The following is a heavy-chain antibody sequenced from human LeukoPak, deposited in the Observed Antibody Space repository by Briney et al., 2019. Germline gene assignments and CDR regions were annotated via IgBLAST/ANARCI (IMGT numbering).Heavy chain of an antibody. J-gene: IGHJ4*02. CDR3: ASSARVGATTYFDY. CDR1: GYTFTSYG. Sequence: ASVKVSCKASGYTFTSYGISWVRQAPGQGLEWMGWISAYNGNTNYAQKLQGRVTMTTDTSTSTAYMEPRSLRSDDTAVYYCASSARVGATTYFDYWGQGTLVTVSS. V-gene: IGHV1-18*01. D-gene: IGHD1-26*01. CDR2: ISAYNGNT.